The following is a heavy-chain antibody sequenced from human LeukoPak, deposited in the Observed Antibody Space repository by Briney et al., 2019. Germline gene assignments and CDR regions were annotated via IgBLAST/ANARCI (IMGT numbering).Heavy chain of an antibody. CDR1: GFTFSSHA. V-gene: IGHV3-30-3*01. D-gene: IGHD5-18*01. CDR2: ISYDGSNK. Sequence: GGSLRLSCAASGFTFSSHAMHWVRQAPGKGLEWVAVISYDGSNKYYADSVKGRFTISRDNSKNTLYMQMNSLRAEDTAVYYCARVEFRLGYRDYYFDYWGQGTLVTVSS. J-gene: IGHJ4*02. CDR3: ARVEFRLGYRDYYFDY.